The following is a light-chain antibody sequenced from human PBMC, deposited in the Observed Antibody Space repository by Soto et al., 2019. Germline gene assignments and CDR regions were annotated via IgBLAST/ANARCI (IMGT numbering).Light chain of an antibody. CDR3: QHYVTSLST. Sequence: EIVLTQSPGTLSLSPGERATLSCGASQSVTSNYLAWYQQTPGQAPRLLVFGASIRVTGIPDRLIGSASGTDFTLTISRLEPEDFAVYYWQHYVTSLSTFGQGTKVEVK. CDR1: QSVTSNY. CDR2: GAS. J-gene: IGKJ1*01. V-gene: IGKV3-20*01.